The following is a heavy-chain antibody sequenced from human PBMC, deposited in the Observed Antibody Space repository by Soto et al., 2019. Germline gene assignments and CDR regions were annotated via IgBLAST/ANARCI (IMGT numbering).Heavy chain of an antibody. V-gene: IGHV3-23*01. CDR3: TKLRPITTGASDC. Sequence: EVQLLESGGGVVQPGGSLRLSCAASGFTFSSNAMSWVRQAPGKGLEWVSAMSGGGGSTDYADSVKGRFTISRDNSKNTLYLEMTSLRAEDTAVYYCTKLRPITTGASDCWGQGTLVTVSS. D-gene: IGHD1-1*01. CDR1: GFTFSSNA. J-gene: IGHJ4*02. CDR2: MSGGGGST.